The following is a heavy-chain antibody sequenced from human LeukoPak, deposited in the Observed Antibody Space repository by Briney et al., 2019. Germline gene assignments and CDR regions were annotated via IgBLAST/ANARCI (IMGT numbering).Heavy chain of an antibody. CDR3: AKQRPYYSGAGSYRAFDV. V-gene: IGHV5-51*01. J-gene: IGHJ3*01. CDR1: GNSITSYL. D-gene: IGHD3-10*01. Sequence: PGASLKICCKGSGNSITSYLNCWGRPMPGKGLGWVGIIYAGNSDTRYSPSCQGQVTISDYRSISTAYLQWGSLKASDTAMYYCAKQRPYYSGAGSYRAFDVWGQGTMVTVSS. CDR2: IYAGNSDT.